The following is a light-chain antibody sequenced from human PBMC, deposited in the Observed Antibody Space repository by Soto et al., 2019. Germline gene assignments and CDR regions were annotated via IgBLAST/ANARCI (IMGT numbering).Light chain of an antibody. Sequence: QSALTQPASVSGSPGQSITISCTGTSSDVGGYNYVSWYQQHPGKAPKLIIYEVSNRPSGVSNHFSGSKSGNTASLTISGLQAEDEADYYCNSYTSKSTGVFGTGTKLTVL. V-gene: IGLV2-14*01. CDR2: EVS. CDR3: NSYTSKSTGV. CDR1: SSDVGGYNY. J-gene: IGLJ1*01.